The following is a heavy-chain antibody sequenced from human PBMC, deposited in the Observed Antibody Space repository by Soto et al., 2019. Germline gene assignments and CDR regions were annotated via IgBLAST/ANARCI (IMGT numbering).Heavy chain of an antibody. CDR1: GYTFSSYA. V-gene: IGHV1-3*01. D-gene: IGHD2-2*01. Sequence: ASVKVSCKASGYTFSSYAMHWVRQAPRQRLEWMGWINAVNGNTKYSQRFQGRLTIIRDTSASTGYMELSSLRSEDMAVYYCARSVVVTVAPDYWGQGTLVTVSS. CDR3: ARSVVVTVAPDY. CDR2: INAVNGNT. J-gene: IGHJ4*02.